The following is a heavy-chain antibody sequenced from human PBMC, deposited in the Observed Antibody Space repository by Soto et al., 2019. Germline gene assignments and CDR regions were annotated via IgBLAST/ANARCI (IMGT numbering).Heavy chain of an antibody. Sequence: VQLVQSGAEEKKPGASVKVSVKASGYTFTSYAMHSVRQAPGQRLGWMRWINAGNGNTKYSQQVQGRVTITRDTSASTAYMALRSLRAEDTAVYYCAGDRALLGYCSGGSCYPRYNWFDSCGQGPLVTVSS. J-gene: IGHJ5*01. V-gene: IGHV1-3*05. D-gene: IGHD2-15*01. CDR1: GYTFTSYA. CDR2: INAGNGNT. CDR3: AGDRALLGYCSGGSCYPRYNWFDS.